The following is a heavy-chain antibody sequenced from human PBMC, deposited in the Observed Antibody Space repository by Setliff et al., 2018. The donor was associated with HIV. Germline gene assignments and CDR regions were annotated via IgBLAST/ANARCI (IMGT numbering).Heavy chain of an antibody. CDR3: ARVGYHGSGRYSFDY. D-gene: IGHD3-10*01. Sequence: TSETLSLTCPVSGYSISSGYYWSWIRQPAGKGLEWIGRLHLSGDTNYNPSLKSRVTISADTSKNQFPLNLSSVTAAETAVYYCARVGYHGSGRYSFDYWGQGTLVTVSS. CDR1: GYSISSGYY. V-gene: IGHV4-38-2*02. CDR2: LHLSGDT. J-gene: IGHJ4*02.